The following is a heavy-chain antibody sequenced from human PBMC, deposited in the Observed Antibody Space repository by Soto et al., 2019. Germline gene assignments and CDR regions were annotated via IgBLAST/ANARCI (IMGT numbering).Heavy chain of an antibody. CDR3: ARVRAARPPYYDGMDV. V-gene: IGHV3-21*01. CDR1: GFTFSSYS. Sequence: GGSLRLSCAASGFTFSSYSMNWVRQAPGKGLEWVSSISSSSSYIYYADSVKGRFTISRDNAKNSLYLQMNSLRAEDTAVYYCARVRAARPPYYDGMDVWGQGTTVTVSS. D-gene: IGHD6-6*01. CDR2: ISSSSSYI. J-gene: IGHJ6*02.